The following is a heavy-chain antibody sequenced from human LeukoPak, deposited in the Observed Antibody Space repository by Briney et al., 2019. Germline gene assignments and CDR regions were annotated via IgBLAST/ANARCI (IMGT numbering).Heavy chain of an antibody. CDR3: AREPSMVRGLLSAFDI. CDR1: GGSISSTDW. J-gene: IGHJ3*02. D-gene: IGHD3-10*01. CDR2: IYHGGST. V-gene: IGHV4-4*02. Sequence: SETLSLTCAVSGGSISSTDWWSWVRQPPGKGLEWIGEIYHGGSTNYNPSLKSRVTISIDKSKNQFSLKLSSVTAADTAVYYCAREPSMVRGLLSAFDIWGQGTMVTVSS.